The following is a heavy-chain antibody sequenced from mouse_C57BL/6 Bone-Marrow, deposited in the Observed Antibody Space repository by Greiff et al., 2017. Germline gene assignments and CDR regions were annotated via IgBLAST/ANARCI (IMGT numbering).Heavy chain of an antibody. J-gene: IGHJ1*03. V-gene: IGHV14-4*01. Sequence: EVQLVESGAELVRPGASVKLSCTASGFNIKDDYMHWVKQRPEQGLEWIGWIDPENGDTEYASKFQGKATITADTSSNTAYLQPSSLTSEDTAVYYCFYYSNYHWYFDVWGTGTTVTVSS. CDR2: IDPENGDT. D-gene: IGHD2-5*01. CDR3: FYYSNYHWYFDV. CDR1: GFNIKDDY.